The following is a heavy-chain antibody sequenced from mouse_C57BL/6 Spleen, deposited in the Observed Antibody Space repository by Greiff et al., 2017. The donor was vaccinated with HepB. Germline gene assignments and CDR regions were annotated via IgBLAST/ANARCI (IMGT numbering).Heavy chain of an antibody. CDR2: SRNKANDYTT. D-gene: IGHD1-1*01. CDR1: GFTFSDFY. J-gene: IGHJ4*01. Sequence: EVMLVESGGGLVQSGRSLRLSCATSGFTFSDFYMEWVRQAPGKGLEWIAASRNKANDYTTEYSASVKGRFIVSRDTSQSILYLQMNALRADDTAIYYCARDAILPYAMDYWGQGTSVTVSS. CDR3: ARDAILPYAMDY. V-gene: IGHV7-1*01.